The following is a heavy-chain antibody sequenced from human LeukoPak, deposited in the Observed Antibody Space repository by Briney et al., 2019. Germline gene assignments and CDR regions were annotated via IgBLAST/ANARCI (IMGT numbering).Heavy chain of an antibody. V-gene: IGHV1-2*02. Sequence: ASVKVSCKASGYTFTGYYMHWVRQAPGQGLEWMGWINPNSGGTNYAQKFQGRVTMTRDTSISTAYMELSRLRSDDTAVYYCARDPRSGPTPFDYWGQGTLVTVSS. J-gene: IGHJ4*02. CDR1: GYTFTGYY. CDR3: ARDPRSGPTPFDY. D-gene: IGHD6-19*01. CDR2: INPNSGGT.